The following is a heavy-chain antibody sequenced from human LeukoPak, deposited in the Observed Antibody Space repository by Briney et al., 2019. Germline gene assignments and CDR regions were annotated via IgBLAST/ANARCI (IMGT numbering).Heavy chain of an antibody. V-gene: IGHV1-2*02. Sequence: ASVKVSCKASGYTFTGYYLHWVRQAPGQGLEWMGWINPNSGGSNFAQNFQGRVTMTRDTSITTAYMELSRLRSDDTAVYYCASVRGLGVITPYLDYWGQGTLVTVSS. CDR1: GYTFTGYY. D-gene: IGHD3-16*02. J-gene: IGHJ4*02. CDR2: INPNSGGS. CDR3: ASVRGLGVITPYLDY.